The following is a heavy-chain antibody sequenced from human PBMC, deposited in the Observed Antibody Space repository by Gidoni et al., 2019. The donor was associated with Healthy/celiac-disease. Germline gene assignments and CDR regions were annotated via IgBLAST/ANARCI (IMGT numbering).Heavy chain of an antibody. CDR2: ISSSGSTI. D-gene: IGHD5-18*01. J-gene: IGHJ6*02. CDR1: GFTFSSYE. CDR3: ARAQHYYYYGMDV. V-gene: IGHV3-48*03. Sequence: EVQLAESGGGLVPPGGSLRLSCAASGFTFSSYEMNWVRQAPGKGLAWVSYISSSGSTIYYADSVKGRFTISRDNAKNSLYLQMNSLRAEDTAVYYCARAQHYYYYGMDVWGQGTTVTVSS.